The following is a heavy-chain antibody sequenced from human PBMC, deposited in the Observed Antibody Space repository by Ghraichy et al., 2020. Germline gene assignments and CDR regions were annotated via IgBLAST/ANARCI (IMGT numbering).Heavy chain of an antibody. CDR1: GYFISSGYY. Sequence: SETLSLTCTVSGYFISSGYYWGWIRQPPGKGLEWIGSIDHSGSNYYNPSLKSRVTISLDTSKNQFSLKLRSVTAADTAVYYCARSGAAGRYYYYGMDVWGQGTTVTVFS. D-gene: IGHD6-13*01. J-gene: IGHJ6*02. CDR2: IDHSGSN. V-gene: IGHV4-38-2*02. CDR3: ARSGAAGRYYYYGMDV.